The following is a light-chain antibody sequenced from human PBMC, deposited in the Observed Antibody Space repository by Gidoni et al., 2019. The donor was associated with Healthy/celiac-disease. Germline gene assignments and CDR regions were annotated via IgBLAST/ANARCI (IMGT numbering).Light chain of an antibody. CDR3: QRYYSTPCT. V-gene: IGKV4-1*01. J-gene: IGKJ2*02. Sequence: DTVMTQSPDSLALSLGERATINCKSSQSVLYSSNNKNYLAWYQQKPGQPPKLLIYWASTRESGVPDRFNGSGSGTNFTLTISSLQAEDVAVYYCQRYYSTPCTFGQGTKLEIK. CDR2: WAS. CDR1: QSVLYSSNNKNY.